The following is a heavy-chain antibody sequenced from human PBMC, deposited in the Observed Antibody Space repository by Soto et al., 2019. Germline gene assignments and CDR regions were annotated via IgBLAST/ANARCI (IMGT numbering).Heavy chain of an antibody. Sequence: EVQLVESGGGLVQPGGSLRLSCAASGFTFSGSWMHWVRQAPGKGLVWVSRINGDGSGTSYADFVKGRFTISRDDAKNTLFLQMNCLRAEDTAVYYCARVIFGSGTANDYWGQGTLVTVSS. D-gene: IGHD3-10*01. V-gene: IGHV3-74*01. J-gene: IGHJ4*02. CDR2: INGDGSGT. CDR1: GFTFSGSW. CDR3: ARVIFGSGTANDY.